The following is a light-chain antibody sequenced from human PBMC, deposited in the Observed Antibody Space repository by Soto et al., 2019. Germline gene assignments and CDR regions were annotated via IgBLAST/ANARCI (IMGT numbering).Light chain of an antibody. V-gene: IGKV3-15*01. J-gene: IGKJ1*01. Sequence: EIVMTQSPAALSVSPGEGVTLSCRASLSVSSNLAWYRQKPGQAPRLLIYGASTRATGVPARLSGSGSGTEFTLTISSLQSEDFAVYYCQQYNNWPPTFGQGTNVEIK. CDR2: GAS. CDR3: QQYNNWPPT. CDR1: LSVSSN.